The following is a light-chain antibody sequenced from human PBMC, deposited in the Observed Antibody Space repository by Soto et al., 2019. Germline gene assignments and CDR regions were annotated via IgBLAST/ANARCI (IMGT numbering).Light chain of an antibody. V-gene: IGKV3-20*01. CDR2: DAS. CDR3: QRYDSLRT. J-gene: IGKJ1*01. CDR1: QSVSSY. Sequence: ETVMTQSPGTLSLSPGERATLSCRASQSVSSYLAWYQQKPGQAPRLLIYDASTRATGIPARFSGSGSGTDFTLTITRLEPEDFAMYYCQRYDSLRTFGQGTKVDIK.